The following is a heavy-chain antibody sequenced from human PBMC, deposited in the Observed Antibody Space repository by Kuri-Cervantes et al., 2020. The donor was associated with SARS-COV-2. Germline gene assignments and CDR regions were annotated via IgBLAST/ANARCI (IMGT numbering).Heavy chain of an antibody. J-gene: IGHJ6*02. Sequence: GGSLRLSCAASGFTFSSYDMHWDRQATGKGLEWVSAIGTAGDTYYPGSVKGRFTISRENAKNSLYLQMNSLRSEDTAVYYCATSPTVNRTPVLRYFDWLGGSYYYYGMDVWGQGTTVTVSS. CDR1: GFTFSSYD. D-gene: IGHD3-9*01. V-gene: IGHV3-13*01. CDR2: IGTAGDT. CDR3: ATSPTVNRTPVLRYFDWLGGSYYYYGMDV.